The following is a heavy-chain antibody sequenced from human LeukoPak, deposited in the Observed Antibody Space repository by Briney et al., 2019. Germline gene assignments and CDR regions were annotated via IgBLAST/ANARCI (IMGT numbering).Heavy chain of an antibody. V-gene: IGHV3-30*03. CDR1: GFTFSNYG. CDR2: ISYDGSNK. J-gene: IGHJ4*02. Sequence: PGGSLRLSCATSGFTFSNYGMHWVRQAPGKGLEWVAVISYDGSNKYYADSVKGRFTISRDNSKNTLYLQMNSLRPEDAAVYYCASLPLWGQGTLVTVSS. CDR3: ASLPL.